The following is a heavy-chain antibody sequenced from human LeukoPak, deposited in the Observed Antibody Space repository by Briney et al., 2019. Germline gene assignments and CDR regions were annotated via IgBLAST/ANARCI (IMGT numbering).Heavy chain of an antibody. CDR1: GGSISSYY. CDR3: ARDRQWLVDY. Sequence: PSETLSLTCTVSGGSISSYYWSWIRQPAGKGLEWIGRIYTSGSTNYNPSLKSRVTISVDKSKNQFFLKLSSVTAADTAVYYCARDRQWLVDYWGQGTLVTVSS. V-gene: IGHV4-4*07. J-gene: IGHJ4*02. CDR2: IYTSGST. D-gene: IGHD6-19*01.